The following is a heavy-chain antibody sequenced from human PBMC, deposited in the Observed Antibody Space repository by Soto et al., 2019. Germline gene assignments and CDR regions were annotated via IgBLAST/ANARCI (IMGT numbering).Heavy chain of an antibody. D-gene: IGHD3-3*01. CDR3: ARYGFPITIFGVVIISWFDP. CDR2: INPSGGST. V-gene: IGHV1-46*01. CDR1: GYTFTSYY. Sequence: RASVKVSCKASGYTFTSYYMHWVRQAPGQGLEWMGIINPSGGSTSYAQKFQGRVTMTRDTSTSTVYMELSSLRSEDTAVYYCARYGFPITIFGVVIISWFDPWGQGTLVTVSS. J-gene: IGHJ5*02.